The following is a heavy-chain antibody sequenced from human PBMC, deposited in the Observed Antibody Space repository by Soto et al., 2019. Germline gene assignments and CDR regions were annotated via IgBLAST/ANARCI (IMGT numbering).Heavy chain of an antibody. D-gene: IGHD2-2*01. CDR1: GGTFSSYA. CDR3: AREVTDQLLEVYFDY. J-gene: IGHJ4*02. V-gene: IGHV1-69*01. Sequence: QVQLVQSGAEVKKPGSSVKVSCKASGGTFSSYAISWVRQAPGQGLEWMGGIIPIFGTANYAQKFQGRVTITADESPSTAYMELSRLRSEDTAVYYCAREVTDQLLEVYFDYWGQGTLVTVSS. CDR2: IIPIFGTA.